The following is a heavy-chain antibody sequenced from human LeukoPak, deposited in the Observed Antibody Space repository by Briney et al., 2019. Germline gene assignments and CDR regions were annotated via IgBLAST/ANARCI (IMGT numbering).Heavy chain of an antibody. J-gene: IGHJ5*02. CDR1: GFTFSSYA. CDR2: ISYDGSNK. CDR3: ARERLAYCGGDCP. Sequence: GGSLRLSCAASGFTFSSYAMHWVRQAPGKGLEWVAVISYDGSNKYYADSVKGRFTISRDNSENTLYLQMNSLRGEDTAVYYCARERLAYCGGDCPWGQGTLVTVSS. V-gene: IGHV3-30-3*01. D-gene: IGHD2-21*02.